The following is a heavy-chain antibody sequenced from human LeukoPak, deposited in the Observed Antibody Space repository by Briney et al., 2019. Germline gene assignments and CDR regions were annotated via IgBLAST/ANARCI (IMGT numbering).Heavy chain of an antibody. CDR3: ARDRARAHCSSTSCYGFDY. J-gene: IGHJ4*02. V-gene: IGHV1-69*05. CDR2: IIPIFGTA. CDR1: GGTFSSYA. Sequence: GASVKVSCKASGGTFSSYAISWVRQAPGQGLEWMGGIIPIFGTANYAQKFQGRVTITTDESTSTAHMELSSLRSEDTAVYYCARDRARAHCSSTSCYGFDYWGQGTLVTVSS. D-gene: IGHD2-2*01.